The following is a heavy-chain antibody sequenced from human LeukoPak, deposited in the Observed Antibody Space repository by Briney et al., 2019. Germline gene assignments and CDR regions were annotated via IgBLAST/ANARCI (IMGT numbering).Heavy chain of an antibody. D-gene: IGHD6-13*01. Sequence: PSETLSLTCTVSGGSISSYYWSWIRQPPGKGLEWIGYIYYSGSTNYNPSLKSRVTISVDTSKNQFSLKLSSVTAADTAVYYCARFSGIAAAGTMGAYDYWGQGTLVTVSS. J-gene: IGHJ4*02. CDR3: ARFSGIAAAGTMGAYDY. CDR1: GGSISSYY. V-gene: IGHV4-59*12. CDR2: IYYSGST.